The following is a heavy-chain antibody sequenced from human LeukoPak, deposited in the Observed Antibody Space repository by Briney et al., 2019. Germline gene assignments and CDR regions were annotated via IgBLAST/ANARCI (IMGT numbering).Heavy chain of an antibody. J-gene: IGHJ4*02. CDR3: ATRLGATQPYFDF. CDR2: IHPGDSEI. V-gene: IGHV5-51*01. CDR1: GYSFTSYW. D-gene: IGHD1-26*01. Sequence: GESLKISCKGSGYSFTSYWIGWVRQMPGKGLECMGIIHPGDSEIRYSPSFQGQVTISVDKSISTAYLQWSGLKAADTAIYYCATRLGATQPYFDFWGQGALVTVSS.